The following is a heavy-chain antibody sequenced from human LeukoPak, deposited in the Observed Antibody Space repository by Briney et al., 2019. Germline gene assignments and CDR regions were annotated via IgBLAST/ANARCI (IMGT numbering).Heavy chain of an antibody. CDR2: IYYSGST. CDR1: GGSFSGYY. V-gene: IGHV4-59*01. Sequence: SETLSLTCAVYGGSFSGYYWSWIRQPPGKGLEWIGYIYYSGSTNYNPSLKSRVTISVDTSKNQFSLKLSSVTAADTAVYYCARVGDCSSTSCYTGGWFDPWGQGTLVTVSS. D-gene: IGHD2-2*02. CDR3: ARVGDCSSTSCYTGGWFDP. J-gene: IGHJ5*02.